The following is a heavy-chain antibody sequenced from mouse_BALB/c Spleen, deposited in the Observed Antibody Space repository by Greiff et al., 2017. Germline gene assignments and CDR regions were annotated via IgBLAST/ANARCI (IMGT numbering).Heavy chain of an antibody. V-gene: IGHV10-1*02. CDR1: GFTFNTYA. CDR3: VSGNYYAMDY. Sequence: EVKLVESGGGLVQPKGPLKLSCAASGFTFNTYAMNWVRQAPGKGLEWVARIRSKSNNYATYYADSVKDRFTISRDDSQSMLYLQMNNLKTEDTAMYYCVSGNYYAMDYWGQGTSVTVSS. D-gene: IGHD2-1*01. CDR2: IRSKSNNYAT. J-gene: IGHJ4*01.